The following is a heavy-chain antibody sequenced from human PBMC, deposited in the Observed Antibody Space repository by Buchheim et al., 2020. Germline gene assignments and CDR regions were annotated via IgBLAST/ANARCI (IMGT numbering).Heavy chain of an antibody. V-gene: IGHV4-31*03. CDR1: GGSISSGGYY. J-gene: IGHJ4*02. CDR3: ARGVYCSSTSCYWSEKQQFDY. CDR2: IYYSGST. Sequence: QLQLQESGPGLVKPSQTLSLTCTVSGGSISSGGYYWSWIRQHPGKGLEWIGYIYYSGSTYYNPSLKSRVTISVDTSKNQFSLKLSSVTAADTAVYYCARGVYCSSTSCYWSEKQQFDYWGQGTL. D-gene: IGHD2-2*01.